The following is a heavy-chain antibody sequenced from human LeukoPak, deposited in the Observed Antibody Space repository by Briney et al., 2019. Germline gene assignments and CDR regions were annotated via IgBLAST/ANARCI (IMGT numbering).Heavy chain of an antibody. J-gene: IGHJ3*02. V-gene: IGHV3-9*01. D-gene: IGHD1-7*01. CDR3: ARAELELRAFDI. Sequence: PGGSLRLSCAASGFTFDDYAMHWVRQAPGKGLEWVSGISWNSGSIGYADSVKGRFTISRDNAKNSLYLQMNSLRAEDTAVYYCARAELELRAFDIWGQGTMVTVSS. CDR2: ISWNSGSI. CDR1: GFTFDDYA.